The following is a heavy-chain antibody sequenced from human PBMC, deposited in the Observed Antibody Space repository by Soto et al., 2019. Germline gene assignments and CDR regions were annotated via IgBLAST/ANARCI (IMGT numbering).Heavy chain of an antibody. CDR3: AKVGGRYYYIDY. Sequence: QVQLVESGGGVVQPGRSLRLSCAASGFTFSTYAMHWVHQGPGKGLEWVALISYDGSKDYYVDSVKGRFTISRDNSKNTVYLQMDSLRPEDTAVYHCAKVGGRYYYIDYWGHGTLVTVSS. J-gene: IGHJ4*01. CDR2: ISYDGSKD. D-gene: IGHD1-26*01. V-gene: IGHV3-30*18. CDR1: GFTFSTYA.